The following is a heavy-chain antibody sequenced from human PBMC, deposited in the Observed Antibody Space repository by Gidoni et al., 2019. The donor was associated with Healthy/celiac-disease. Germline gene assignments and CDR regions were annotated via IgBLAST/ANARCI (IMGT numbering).Heavy chain of an antibody. V-gene: IGHV3-21*01. J-gene: IGHJ4*02. CDR3: AREVIAATGFDY. D-gene: IGHD6-13*01. CDR1: GFTFSSYS. Sequence: EVQLVESGGGLVKPGGSLRLSCAASGFTFSSYSMNWVRQAPGKGLEWVSSISSSSSYIYYADSVKGRFTISRDNAKNSLYLQMNSLRAEDTAVYYCAREVIAATGFDYWGQGTLVTVSS. CDR2: ISSSSSYI.